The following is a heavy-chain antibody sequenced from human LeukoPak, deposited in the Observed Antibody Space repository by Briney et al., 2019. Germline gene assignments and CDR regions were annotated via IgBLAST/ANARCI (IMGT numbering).Heavy chain of an antibody. J-gene: IGHJ5*02. D-gene: IGHD3-22*01. CDR1: GFTFNSCV. Sequence: GGSLRLSCSASGFTFNSCVMSWVRQAPGKGLEWVSTISDSGRSTYYADSVKGRFTISRDNSKNTLYLQMNSLRAEDTAVYYCAEDMQYGIVAAWGQGTLVTVSS. V-gene: IGHV3-23*01. CDR3: AEDMQYGIVAA. CDR2: ISDSGRST.